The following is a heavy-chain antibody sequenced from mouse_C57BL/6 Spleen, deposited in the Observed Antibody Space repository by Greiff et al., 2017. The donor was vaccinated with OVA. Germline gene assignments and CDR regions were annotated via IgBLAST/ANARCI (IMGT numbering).Heavy chain of an antibody. D-gene: IGHD3-2*02. J-gene: IGHJ2*01. V-gene: IGHV1-55*01. CDR1: GYTFTSYW. CDR3: ARRTAQATGFDY. CDR2: IYPGSGST. Sequence: VQLQQPGAELVKPGASVKMSCKASGYTFTSYWITWVKQRPGQGLEWIGDIYPGSGSTNYNEKFKSKATLTVDTSSSTAYMQLSSLTSEDSAVYYCARRTAQATGFDYWGQGTTLTVSS.